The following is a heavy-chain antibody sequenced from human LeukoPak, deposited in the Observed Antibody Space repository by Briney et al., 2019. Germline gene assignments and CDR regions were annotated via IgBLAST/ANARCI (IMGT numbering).Heavy chain of an antibody. CDR2: ISSSGSTI. CDR1: GFTFSDYY. J-gene: IGHJ4*02. Sequence: PGGSLRLSCAASGFTFSDYYMSWIRQAPGKGLEWVSYISSSGSTIYYADSVKGRFTISRDNAKNSLYLQMNSLRAEDTAVYYCAREYCSSTSCYHYFDYWGQGTLVTVSS. CDR3: AREYCSSTSCYHYFDY. D-gene: IGHD2-2*01. V-gene: IGHV3-11*01.